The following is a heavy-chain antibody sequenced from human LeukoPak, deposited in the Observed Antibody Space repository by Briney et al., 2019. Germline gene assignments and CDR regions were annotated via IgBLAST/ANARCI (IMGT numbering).Heavy chain of an antibody. CDR3: ARGSRYYYGSGSQGYYFDY. D-gene: IGHD3-10*01. CDR2: IIPIFGTA. V-gene: IGHV1-69*13. Sequence: SVKVSCKASGGTFSSYAISWVRQAPEQGLEWMGGIIPIFGTANYAQKFQGRVTITADESTSTAYMELSSLRSEDTAVYYCARGSRYYYGSGSQGYYFDYWGQGTLVTVSS. CDR1: GGTFSSYA. J-gene: IGHJ4*02.